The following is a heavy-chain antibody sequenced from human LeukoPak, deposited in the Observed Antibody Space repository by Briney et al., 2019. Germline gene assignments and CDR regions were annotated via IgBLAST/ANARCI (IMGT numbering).Heavy chain of an antibody. CDR1: GGSISSGGYY. V-gene: IGHV4-30-2*01. Sequence: SQTLSLTCTVSGGSISSGGYYWSWIRQPPGKGLEWIGYIYHSGSTYYNPSLKSRVTISVDRSKNQFSLKLSSVTAADTAVYYCARELSGTTANFDYWGQGTLVTVSS. J-gene: IGHJ4*02. D-gene: IGHD1-1*01. CDR3: ARELSGTTANFDY. CDR2: IYHSGST.